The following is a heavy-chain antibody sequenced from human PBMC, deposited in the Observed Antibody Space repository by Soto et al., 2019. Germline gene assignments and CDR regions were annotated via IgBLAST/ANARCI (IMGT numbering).Heavy chain of an antibody. CDR3: ARAAATMYYCYDMDV. J-gene: IGHJ6*02. V-gene: IGHV4-4*02. Sequence: QVQLQESGPGLVKPSGNLSLTCAVSGGSVSSTNWWSWVRQAPGKGLEWIGEIYHSGSTNYNPSLKGRVTITVDKSKNQFPLKLSSVTAADTAVDYCARAAATMYYCYDMDVWGQGTTVTVSS. CDR1: GGSVSSTNW. CDR2: IYHSGST. D-gene: IGHD2-15*01.